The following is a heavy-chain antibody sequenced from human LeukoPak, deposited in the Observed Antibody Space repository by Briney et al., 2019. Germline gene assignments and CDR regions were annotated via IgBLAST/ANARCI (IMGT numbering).Heavy chain of an antibody. CDR3: ARDLDTYGGNSAVLDY. V-gene: IGHV3-23*01. CDR2: ISGSGDNT. J-gene: IGHJ4*02. D-gene: IGHD4-23*01. CDR1: GLPFSSNA. Sequence: GGSLSPSCAPPGLPFSSNALSWSRQAPGRGREWVPGISGSGDNTYYADSVKGRFTISRDNSKNTLYLQMNSLRAEDTAVYYCARDLDTYGGNSAVLDYWGQGTLVTVSS.